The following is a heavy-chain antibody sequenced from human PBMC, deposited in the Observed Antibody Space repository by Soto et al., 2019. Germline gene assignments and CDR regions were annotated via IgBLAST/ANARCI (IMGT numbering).Heavy chain of an antibody. D-gene: IGHD3-3*01. CDR1: GYTFTSYG. Sequence: GASVKVSCKASGYTFTSYGISWVRQAPGQGLEWMGWISAYNGNTNYAQKLQGRVTMTTDTSTSTAYMELRSLRSDDTAVYYCARDWRDFWSGYRLRFDPWGQGTLVTVSS. V-gene: IGHV1-18*01. CDR2: ISAYNGNT. J-gene: IGHJ5*02. CDR3: ARDWRDFWSGYRLRFDP.